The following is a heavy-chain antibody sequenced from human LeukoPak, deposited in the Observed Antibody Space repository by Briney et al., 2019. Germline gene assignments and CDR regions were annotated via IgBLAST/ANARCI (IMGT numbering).Heavy chain of an antibody. Sequence: SETLSLTCTVSGGSISSGGYYWSWIRQHPGKGLEWIGYIYYSGSTYYNPSLKSRVTISVDTSKNQFSLKPSSVTAADTAVYYCATSYGDYSYGMDVWGQGTTVTVSS. CDR3: ATSYGDYSYGMDV. CDR1: GGSISSGGYY. V-gene: IGHV4-31*03. CDR2: IYYSGST. D-gene: IGHD4-17*01. J-gene: IGHJ6*02.